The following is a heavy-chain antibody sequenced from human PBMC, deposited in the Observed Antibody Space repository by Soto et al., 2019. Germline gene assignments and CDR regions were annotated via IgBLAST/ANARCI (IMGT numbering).Heavy chain of an antibody. CDR1: GYSFTDYH. D-gene: IGHD2-8*01. V-gene: IGHV1-2*04. CDR3: ARGHATDCSNGVCSFFYNYEFDV. Sequence: GASVKVSCKASGYSFTDYHIHWVRQAPGQGLEWLGRINPKSGGTSTAQKFQGWVTMTRDRSISTAFMELTRLRSDDTAVYFCARGHATDCSNGVCSFFYNYEFDVWGQGTTVTVPS. J-gene: IGHJ6*02. CDR2: INPKSGGT.